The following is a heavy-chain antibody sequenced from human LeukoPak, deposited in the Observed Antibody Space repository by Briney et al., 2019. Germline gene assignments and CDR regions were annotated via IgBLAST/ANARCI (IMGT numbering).Heavy chain of an antibody. CDR1: GFTFSDYW. Sequence: GGSLRLSCAASGFTFSDYWMYWVRQVPGKGLVCVSRINSDGSTTTYADSVKGRFTISGDNSKNTLYLQVNSLRAEDTAVYYCAKDGSTVTTPASWGQGTLVTVSS. V-gene: IGHV3-74*01. CDR3: AKDGSTVTTPAS. D-gene: IGHD4-17*01. CDR2: INSDGSTT. J-gene: IGHJ5*02.